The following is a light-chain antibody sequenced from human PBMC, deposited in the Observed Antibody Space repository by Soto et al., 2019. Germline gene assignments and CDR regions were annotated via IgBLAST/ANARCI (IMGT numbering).Light chain of an antibody. CDR1: QDINSY. V-gene: IGKV1-33*01. CDR3: MQPLQTPRT. CDR2: DAF. J-gene: IGKJ1*01. Sequence: DIQMTQSPSSLSASVGDRVTITCQASQDINSYLAWYQQKPGKAPKFLIFDAFNLETGVPSRFSGSGSGTDFTLKISRVEAEDVGVYYCMQPLQTPRTFGQGTKVDIK.